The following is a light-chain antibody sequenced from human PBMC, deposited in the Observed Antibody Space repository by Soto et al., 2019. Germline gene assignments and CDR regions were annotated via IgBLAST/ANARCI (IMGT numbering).Light chain of an antibody. J-gene: IGLJ7*01. Sequence: QSVLTQPPSASGSPGQSVTLSCTGTSSDVGGYNYVSWYQQHPGKAPKLMIYEVSKRPSGVPDRFSGSKSGNTASLTVSGLQAEDEADYYCTSYAGSNHLLFGGGTQLTVL. CDR1: SSDVGGYNY. V-gene: IGLV2-8*01. CDR2: EVS. CDR3: TSYAGSNHLL.